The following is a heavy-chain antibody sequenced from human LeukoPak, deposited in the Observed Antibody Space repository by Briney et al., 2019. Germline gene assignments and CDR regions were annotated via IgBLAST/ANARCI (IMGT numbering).Heavy chain of an antibody. CDR1: GYSFTSYW. D-gene: IGHD6-19*01. V-gene: IGHV5-51*01. CDR3: ARLQYSSGWCVFKVEPYFDY. CDR2: IYPGDSDT. J-gene: IGHJ4*02. Sequence: GESLQISCKGSGYSFTSYWIGWVRQLPGKGLEWMGIIYPGDSDTRYSPSFQGQVTISADKSISTAYLQWSSLKASDTAMYYCARLQYSSGWCVFKVEPYFDYWGQGTLVTVSS.